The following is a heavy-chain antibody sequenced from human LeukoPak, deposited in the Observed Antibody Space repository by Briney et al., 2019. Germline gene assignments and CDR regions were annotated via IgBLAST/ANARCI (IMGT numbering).Heavy chain of an antibody. V-gene: IGHV4-4*07. D-gene: IGHD5-12*01. J-gene: IGHJ4*02. CDR2: IYSSGST. CDR3: ARFGYSGYDGIDY. CDR1: GSSISGYY. Sequence: SETLSLTCTVSGSSISGYYWSWIRQSAGKGLEWIGRIYSSGSTNYNPSLKSRVTISVDTTKNQFSLKLNSVTAADTAVYYCARFGYSGYDGIDYWGQGTLVTVSS.